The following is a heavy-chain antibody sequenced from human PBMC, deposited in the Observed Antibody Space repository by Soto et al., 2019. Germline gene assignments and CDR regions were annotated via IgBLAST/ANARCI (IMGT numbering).Heavy chain of an antibody. D-gene: IGHD2-15*01. CDR2: ISSSSSYI. J-gene: IGHJ4*02. CDR3: CGFCSGGSRNHNHAC. V-gene: IGHV3-21*06. CDR1: GFTFSSYS. Sequence: EVQLVESGGGLVKPGGSLRLSCAASGFTFSSYSMNWVRQAPGKGLEWVSSISSSSSYIYYADSEKGRSTISRDNAKNSLDLQMNSLRAGDTAVYYRCGFCSGGSRNHNHACWGQGTLVTVSS.